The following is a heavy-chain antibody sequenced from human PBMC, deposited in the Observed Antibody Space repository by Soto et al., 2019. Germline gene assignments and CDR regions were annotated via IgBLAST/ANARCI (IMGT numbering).Heavy chain of an antibody. Sequence: QVTLKESGPVLVKPTETLTLTCTVSGFSLSNQRLSVTWIRQPPGKALEWLAHISSNDEKSYSPSLKSRLTISKDTSKSQVVLTMTNMDPVDTATYYCARLNWGPPYYFYYMDFWGKGATVAVSS. CDR1: GFSLSNQRLS. D-gene: IGHD7-27*01. CDR3: ARLNWGPPYYFYYMDF. J-gene: IGHJ6*03. V-gene: IGHV2-26*01. CDR2: ISSNDEK.